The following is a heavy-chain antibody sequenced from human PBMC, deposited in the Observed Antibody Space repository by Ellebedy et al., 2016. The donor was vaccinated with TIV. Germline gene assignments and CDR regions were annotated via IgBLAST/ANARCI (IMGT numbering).Heavy chain of an antibody. J-gene: IGHJ5*02. V-gene: IGHV3-30*04. D-gene: IGHD2-21*02. Sequence: GESLKISCAASGFTFSRYEIHWLRQSAGKGLEWLAVISPDGSRKDYANSVQARFIISRDNSENTLSLQMNYLRPEDTAVYYCSTLCLRDCLSRFDPWGQGTLVTVSS. CDR3: STLCLRDCLSRFDP. CDR1: GFTFSRYE. CDR2: ISPDGSRK.